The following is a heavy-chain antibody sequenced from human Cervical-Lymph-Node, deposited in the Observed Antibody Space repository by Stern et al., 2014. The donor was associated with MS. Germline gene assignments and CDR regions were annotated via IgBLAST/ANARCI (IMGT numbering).Heavy chain of an antibody. V-gene: IGHV4-31*03. CDR1: GGSINNGDYY. CDR2: LFYSGST. Sequence: QVQLVQSGPGLVKPSQTLSLTCTVSGGSINNGDYYWSWIRQHPGKGLECIGYLFYSGSTYYNPSLKSRATISEDTSKNQFSLNLHSVTAADTAVYYCTSSRYEFWSGYRKAFYFDYWGQGAMVTVSS. J-gene: IGHJ4*02. D-gene: IGHD3-3*01. CDR3: TSSRYEFWSGYRKAFYFDY.